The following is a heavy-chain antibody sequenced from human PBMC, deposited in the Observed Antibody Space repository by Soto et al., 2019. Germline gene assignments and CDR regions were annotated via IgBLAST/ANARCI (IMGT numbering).Heavy chain of an antibody. CDR1: GGSISNSNYY. J-gene: IGHJ4*02. V-gene: IGHV4-39*01. CDR2: IYYSGST. Sequence: QLQLQESGPGLVKPSETLSLTCSVSGGSISNSNYYWGWIRQPPGKGLEWIGSIYYSGSTYYNPSLKSRVTISVDTSKNQFSLNLSSVTAADTAVYFCAIRDESVVPAAIRDYWGQGTLVTVSS. D-gene: IGHD2-2*02. CDR3: AIRDESVVPAAIRDY.